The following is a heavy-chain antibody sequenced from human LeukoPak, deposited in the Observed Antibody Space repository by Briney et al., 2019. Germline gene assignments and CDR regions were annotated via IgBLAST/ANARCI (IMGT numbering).Heavy chain of an antibody. J-gene: IGHJ3*01. Sequence: SETLSLTCTVSDGSISNNYWNWIRQPPGKGLEWIGSIYYTGATNYNPSLKSRVSISVDTSKNQFSLSLSSVTAADTAVYYCARGRAPTNFDVWGQGTMVTVSS. CDR2: IYYTGAT. CDR3: ARGRAPTNFDV. CDR1: DGSISNNY. D-gene: IGHD1-26*01. V-gene: IGHV4-59*01.